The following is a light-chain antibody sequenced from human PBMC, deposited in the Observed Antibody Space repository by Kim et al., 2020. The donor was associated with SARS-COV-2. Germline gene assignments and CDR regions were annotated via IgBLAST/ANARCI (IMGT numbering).Light chain of an antibody. J-gene: IGLJ2*01. CDR3: NSWDSNANVV. V-gene: IGLV3-19*01. CDR1: SLRSYY. CDR2: GKN. Sequence: SSELTQDPAVSVALGQTVRITCQGDSLRSYYATWYQQKPGQAPILVIYGKNNRPSGIPDRFSGSSSGNTASLTITGTQAGDEADYYCNSWDSNANVVFGG.